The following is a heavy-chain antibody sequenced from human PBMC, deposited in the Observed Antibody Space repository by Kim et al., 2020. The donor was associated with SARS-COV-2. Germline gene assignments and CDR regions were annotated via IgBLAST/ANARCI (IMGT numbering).Heavy chain of an antibody. D-gene: IGHD2-8*01. CDR2: ISSSGSTI. Sequence: GGSLRLSCAASGFTFSSYEMNWVRQAPGKGLEWVSYISSSGSTIYYADSVKGRFTISRDNAKNSLYLQMNSLRAEDTAVYYCARDLIVLMVYAGAAAGDYWGQGTLVTVSS. J-gene: IGHJ4*02. CDR3: ARDLIVLMVYAGAAAGDY. V-gene: IGHV3-48*03. CDR1: GFTFSSYE.